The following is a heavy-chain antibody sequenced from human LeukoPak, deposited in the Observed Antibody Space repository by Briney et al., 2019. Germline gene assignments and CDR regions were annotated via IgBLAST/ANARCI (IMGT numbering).Heavy chain of an antibody. V-gene: IGHV4-59*01. CDR1: GGSISSYY. D-gene: IGHD1-26*01. CDR2: IYYSGTT. CDR3: ARGGSGSYYYFDY. Sequence: SETLSLTCTVSGGSISSYYWSWIRQPPGKGLEWIGYIYYSGTTNYNPSLKSRVTIPVDTSKNQFSLKLSSVTAADTAVYYCARGGSGSYYYFDYWGQGTLVTVSS. J-gene: IGHJ4*02.